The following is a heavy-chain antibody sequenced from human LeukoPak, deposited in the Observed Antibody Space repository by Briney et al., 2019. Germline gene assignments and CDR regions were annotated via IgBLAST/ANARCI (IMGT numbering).Heavy chain of an antibody. CDR1: GYTFTSYG. V-gene: IGHV1-18*01. D-gene: IGHD3-10*01. CDR3: ASAMVRGPISLPLNY. CDR2: ISAYNGNT. J-gene: IGHJ4*02. Sequence: GGSLRLSCAASGYTFTSYGISWVRQAPGQGLEWMGWISAYNGNTNYAQKLQGRVTMTTDTSTSTAYMELRSLRSDDTAVYYCASAMVRGPISLPLNYWGQGTLVTVSS.